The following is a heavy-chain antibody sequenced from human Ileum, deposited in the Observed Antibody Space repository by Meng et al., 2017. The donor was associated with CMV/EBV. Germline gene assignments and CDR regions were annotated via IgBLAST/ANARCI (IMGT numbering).Heavy chain of an antibody. CDR3: AKADEYCTSTRCYVYYFDY. J-gene: IGHJ4*02. CDR2: IRRDGSTT. D-gene: IGHD2-2*01. Sequence: SLKTSCAAAGFIFYSYGMHWVRQARGKGLGWVATIRRDGSTTHYTDSVKGRFTISRENSKTTLYLLMNSLRAEDTAVYYCAKADEYCTSTRCYVYYFDYWGQGTLVTVSS. CDR1: GFIFYSYG. V-gene: IGHV3-30*02.